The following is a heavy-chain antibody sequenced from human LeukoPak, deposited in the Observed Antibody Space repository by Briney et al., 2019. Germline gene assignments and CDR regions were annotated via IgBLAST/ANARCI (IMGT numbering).Heavy chain of an antibody. Sequence: ASVKVSCKASGYTFTTHDINWVRQATGQGLEWLGWMSPNSGDTGYAQKFQGRVTITRDTSASTAYMELSSLRSEDTAVYYCARGGDNYDILTGYIDYWGQGTLVTVSS. J-gene: IGHJ4*02. CDR3: ARGGDNYDILTGYIDY. V-gene: IGHV1-8*01. D-gene: IGHD3-9*01. CDR2: MSPNSGDT. CDR1: GYTFTTHD.